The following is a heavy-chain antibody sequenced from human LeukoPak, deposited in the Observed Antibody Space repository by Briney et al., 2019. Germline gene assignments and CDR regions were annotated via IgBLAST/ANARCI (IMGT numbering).Heavy chain of an antibody. CDR1: GFIFSSYA. D-gene: IGHD3-3*01. CDR2: ISASGGNT. V-gene: IGHV3-23*01. CDR3: ATTRFLHWLLTGENDY. J-gene: IGHJ4*02. Sequence: GGSLRLSCAASGFIFSSYAMSWVRQAPGKGLEWVSSISASGGNTYRSDSVKGRITISRDNSKNTLYLQMNSPRAEDTAVYYCATTRFLHWLLTGENDYWGQGILVTVSS.